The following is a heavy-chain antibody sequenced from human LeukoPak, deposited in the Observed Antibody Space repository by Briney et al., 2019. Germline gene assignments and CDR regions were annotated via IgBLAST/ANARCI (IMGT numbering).Heavy chain of an antibody. CDR3: AKDSYSGGGFVGAIDY. CDR2: IRYDGSNK. Sequence: PGGSLRLSCAASEFTFSSYGIHWVRQAPGKGLEWVAFIRYDGSNKYYADSVKGRFTISRDNSKNTLYLQMNSLRTEDTAVYYCAKDSYSGGGFVGAIDYWGQGTLVTVSS. V-gene: IGHV3-30*02. CDR1: EFTFSSYG. D-gene: IGHD1-26*01. J-gene: IGHJ4*02.